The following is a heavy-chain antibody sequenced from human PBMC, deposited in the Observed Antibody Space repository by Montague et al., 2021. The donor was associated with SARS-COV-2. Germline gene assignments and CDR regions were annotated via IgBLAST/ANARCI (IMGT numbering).Heavy chain of an antibody. V-gene: IGHV2-70*11. D-gene: IGHD6-13*01. J-gene: IGHJ5*02. CDR1: GFSLSTSGMC. CDR2: IDWDGDK. Sequence: PALVKPTQTLTLTCTFSGFSLSTSGMCVSWIRQPPGKALEWLARIDWDGDKYCSTSLKTRLTISKDTSKNQVVLTMTNMDPVDTATYYCARILVAAAGSPFDPWGQGTLVTVSS. CDR3: ARILVAAAGSPFDP.